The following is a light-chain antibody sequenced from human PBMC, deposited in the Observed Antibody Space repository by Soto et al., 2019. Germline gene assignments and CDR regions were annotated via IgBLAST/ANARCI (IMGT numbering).Light chain of an antibody. V-gene: IGLV1-47*01. CDR1: GSNIGENA. Sequence: QSVLTQPPSASGTPGQRVTISCSGSGSNIGENAVTWYQQLPGTAPKVLIQRNNQRPSGVPARFSGSKSGTSASLAISGLRSEDEADYYCGGWDDSLSGPVFGGGTKLTVL. J-gene: IGLJ2*01. CDR2: RNN. CDR3: GGWDDSLSGPV.